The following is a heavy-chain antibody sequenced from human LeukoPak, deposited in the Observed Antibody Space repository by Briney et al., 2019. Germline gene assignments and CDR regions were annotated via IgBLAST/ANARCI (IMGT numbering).Heavy chain of an antibody. CDR2: IGIRGDT. V-gene: IGHV3-13*01. Sequence: GGSLRPSCAPSEFTSIDYDMHGVPQVIGKGLGWVSAIGIRGDTHYSGSVKGRFTISRENAESSLYLQMNSLRAEDTAVYYCARGGIQVSGIDEFDYWGQGTLVTVSS. CDR3: ARGGIQVSGIDEFDY. J-gene: IGHJ4*02. CDR1: EFTSIDYD. D-gene: IGHD6-19*01.